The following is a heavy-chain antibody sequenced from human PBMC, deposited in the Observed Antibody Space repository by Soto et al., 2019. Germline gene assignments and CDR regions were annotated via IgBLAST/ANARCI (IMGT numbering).Heavy chain of an antibody. D-gene: IGHD6-13*01. Sequence: QVQLQQWGAGLLKPSETLSLTCAVYGGSFSGYYWSWIRQPPGKGLEWIGEINHSGSTNYNPSLKSGVTKSVDTSKNQLSLKLTSVTAADTAVYYCANRLSLESSSWFHNWFDPWGQGTLVTVSS. CDR1: GGSFSGYY. V-gene: IGHV4-34*01. J-gene: IGHJ5*02. CDR3: ANRLSLESSSWFHNWFDP. CDR2: INHSGST.